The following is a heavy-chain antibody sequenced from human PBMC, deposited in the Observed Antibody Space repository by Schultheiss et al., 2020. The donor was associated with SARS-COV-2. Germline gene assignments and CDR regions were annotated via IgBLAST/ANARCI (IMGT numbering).Heavy chain of an antibody. V-gene: IGHV3-30-3*01. J-gene: IGHJ5*02. CDR1: GFTFSSYT. CDR3: TRASLGDSSDA. CDR2: ISYDGDYK. Sequence: GGSLRLSCAASGFTFSSYTMHWARQAPGKGLEWVTLISYDGDYKYYADSVKGRFTISRDNSKNTLFLQMDSLRVEDTALYYCTRASLGDSSDAWGPGTLVTVSS. D-gene: IGHD3-16*01.